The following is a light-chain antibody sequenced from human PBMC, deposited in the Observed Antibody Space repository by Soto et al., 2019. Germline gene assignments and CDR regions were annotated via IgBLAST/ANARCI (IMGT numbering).Light chain of an antibody. CDR2: LGS. CDR3: MQALQTPRT. Sequence: DIVMTQSPLSLPVTPGEPASISCRSSQSLLHSNGYNYLDWYLQKPGQSPQLLIYLGSNRASGVPDRFSGSGSGTDFTLRISTVEADDAAVYYCMQALQTPRTFGQGTKV. J-gene: IGKJ1*01. V-gene: IGKV2-28*01. CDR1: QSLLHSNGYNY.